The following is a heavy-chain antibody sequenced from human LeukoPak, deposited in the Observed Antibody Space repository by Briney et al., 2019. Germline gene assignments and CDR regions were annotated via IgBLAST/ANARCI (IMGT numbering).Heavy chain of an antibody. CDR1: GFTFSSYW. D-gene: IGHD3-9*01. CDR3: ATDRPVRRYFDWSGLFDS. V-gene: IGHV3-23*01. J-gene: IGHJ4*02. Sequence: SGGSLRLSCAASGFTFSSYWMSWVRQIPGKGLEWVAAISSSAGSTYYADNVKGRFTISRDNSKNAVDLQMDSLRAEDTAVYYCATDRPVRRYFDWSGLFDSWGQGTLVAVSS. CDR2: ISSSAGST.